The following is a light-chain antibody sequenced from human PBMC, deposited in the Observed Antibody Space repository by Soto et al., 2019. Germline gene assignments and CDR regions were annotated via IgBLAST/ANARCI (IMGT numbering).Light chain of an antibody. CDR2: DVS. J-gene: IGLJ2*01. CDR3: SSYTSSSTLV. V-gene: IGLV2-14*01. CDR1: SSDVGGYNY. Sequence: QSALTQPASVSGSPGQSITISCTGTSSDVGGYNYVSCYQQHPGKAPKLMIYDVSNRPSGVSNRFSGSKSGNTASLTISGLQADDEADYYCSSYTSSSTLVFGGGTKVTVL.